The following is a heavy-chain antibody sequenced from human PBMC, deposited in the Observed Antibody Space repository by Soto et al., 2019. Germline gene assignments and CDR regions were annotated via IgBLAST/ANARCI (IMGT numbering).Heavy chain of an antibody. CDR3: ARTGRSLDAFDI. CDR2: IYYSGST. J-gene: IGHJ3*02. CDR1: GGSISSSSYY. D-gene: IGHD1-26*01. V-gene: IGHV4-39*01. Sequence: SETLSLTCTVSGGSISSSSYYWGWIRQPPGKGLEWIGSIYYSGSTYYNPSLKSRVTISVDTSKNQFSLKLSSVTAADTAVYYCARTGRSLDAFDIWGQGTMVTVSS.